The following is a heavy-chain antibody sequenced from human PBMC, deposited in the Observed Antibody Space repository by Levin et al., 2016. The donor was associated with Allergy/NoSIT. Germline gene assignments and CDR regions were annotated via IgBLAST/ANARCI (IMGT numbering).Heavy chain of an antibody. J-gene: IGHJ6*02. V-gene: IGHV4-59*01. CDR2: IYYSGST. CDR3: ARERPGTLHITGTPDGMDV. D-gene: IGHD1-20*01. Sequence: WIRQPPGKGLEWIGYIYYSGSTNYNPSLKSRVTISVDTSKNQFSLKLSSVTAADTAVYYCARERPGTLHITGTPDGMDVWGQGTTVTVSS.